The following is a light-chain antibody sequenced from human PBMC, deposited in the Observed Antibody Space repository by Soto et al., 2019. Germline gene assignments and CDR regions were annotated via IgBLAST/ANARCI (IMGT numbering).Light chain of an antibody. CDR1: QSVSSY. V-gene: IGKV3-11*01. Sequence: EIVMTQSPGTLSLSPGERATLSCRASQSVSSYLAWYQQKPGQAPRLLIYDASNRATGIPARFSGSGSGTDFTLTISSLEPEDFAVYYCQSRETFGQGTKVDIK. CDR3: QSRET. J-gene: IGKJ1*01. CDR2: DAS.